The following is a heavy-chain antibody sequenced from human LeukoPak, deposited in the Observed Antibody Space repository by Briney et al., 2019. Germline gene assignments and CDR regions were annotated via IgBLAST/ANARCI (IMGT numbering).Heavy chain of an antibody. D-gene: IGHD3-22*01. V-gene: IGHV3-23*01. CDR3: YDTYYYDSSGSYGMDV. Sequence: GGSLRLSCAASGFTFSSYATSWVRQAPGKGLEWVSAISGSGGSTYYADPVKGRFTISRDNSKNTLYLQMNSLRAEDTAVYYCYDTYYYDSSGSYGMDVWGQGTTVTVSS. CDR1: GFTFSSYA. CDR2: ISGSGGST. J-gene: IGHJ6*02.